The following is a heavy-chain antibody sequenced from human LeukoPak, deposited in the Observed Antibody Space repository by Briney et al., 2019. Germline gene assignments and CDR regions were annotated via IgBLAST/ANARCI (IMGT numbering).Heavy chain of an antibody. D-gene: IGHD2-15*01. CDR2: ISYDGSNK. CDR1: GFTFSSYG. V-gene: IGHV3-30*18. J-gene: IGHJ6*04. CDR3: AKDKRPPALPRNYYGMDV. Sequence: GRSLRLSCAASGFTFSSYGMHWVRQAPGKGLEWVAVISYDGSNKYYADSVKGRFTISRGNSKNTLYLQMNSLRAEDTAVYYCAKDKRPPALPRNYYGMDVWGKGTTVTVSS.